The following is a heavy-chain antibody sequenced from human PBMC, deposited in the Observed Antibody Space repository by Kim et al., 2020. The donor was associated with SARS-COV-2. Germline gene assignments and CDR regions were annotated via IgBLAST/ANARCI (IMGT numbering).Heavy chain of an antibody. CDR1: GYTFTNYA. J-gene: IGHJ4*02. CDR3: AREEGLVVATTPGDY. Sequence: ASVKVSCKTSGYTFTNYAMNWVRQAPGQGLEWMGWINTNTGNPTYAQGFTGRFVFSLDTSVSTAYLHISSLKTEDTAVYYCAREEGLVVATTPGDYWGQGTLVTVSS. CDR2: INTNTGNP. D-gene: IGHD2-15*01. V-gene: IGHV7-4-1*02.